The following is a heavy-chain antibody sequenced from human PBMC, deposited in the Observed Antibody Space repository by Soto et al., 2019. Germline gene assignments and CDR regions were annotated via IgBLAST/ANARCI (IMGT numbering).Heavy chain of an antibody. CDR1: GFTFSSYA. D-gene: IGHD4-17*01. V-gene: IGHV3-23*01. Sequence: PGGSLRLSCAASGFTFSSYAMSWVRQAPGKGLEWVSAISGSGGSTYYADSVKGRFTISRDNSKNTLYLQMNSLRAEDTAVYYCAKDLAPLAVTTGVVAFDIWGQGTMVTVSS. J-gene: IGHJ3*02. CDR2: ISGSGGST. CDR3: AKDLAPLAVTTGVVAFDI.